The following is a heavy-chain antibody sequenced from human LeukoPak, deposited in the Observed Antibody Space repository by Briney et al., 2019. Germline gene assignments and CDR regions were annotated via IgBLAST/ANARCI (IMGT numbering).Heavy chain of an antibody. CDR2: VNPNSGGT. D-gene: IGHD3-10*01. V-gene: IGHV1-2*02. CDR1: GYTLTELS. J-gene: IGHJ5*02. CDR3: ARVREVVYRQALGFDP. Sequence: ASVKVSCKVSGYTLTELSMHWVRQAPGQGLEWMGWVNPNSGGTKYAQKFEGRVTMTRDTSISTAYMELSRLRSDDTALYYCARVREVVYRQALGFDPWGQGTLVTVSS.